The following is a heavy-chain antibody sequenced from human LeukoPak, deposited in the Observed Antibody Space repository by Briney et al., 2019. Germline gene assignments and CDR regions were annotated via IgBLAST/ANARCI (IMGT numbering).Heavy chain of an antibody. CDR1: GFTFSGYA. Sequence: GGSLRLSCSASGFTFSGYAMHWVRQAPGKGLEWVAVIWYDGSNKYYADSVKGRFTISRDNSKNTLYLQMNSLRAEDTAVYYCAREAKGIAVAGGPYYYGMDVWGQGTTVTVSS. CDR3: AREAKGIAVAGGPYYYGMDV. D-gene: IGHD6-19*01. CDR2: IWYDGSNK. V-gene: IGHV3-33*08. J-gene: IGHJ6*02.